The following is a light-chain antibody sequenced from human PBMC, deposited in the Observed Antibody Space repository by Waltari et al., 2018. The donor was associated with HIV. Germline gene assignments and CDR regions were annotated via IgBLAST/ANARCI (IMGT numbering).Light chain of an antibody. V-gene: IGLV3-10*01. CDR2: EDS. J-gene: IGLJ3*02. Sequence: WFQQKSGQAPVVVIHEDSKRPSGIPERFSGSSSGTVATLTISGAQAEDEAVYHCYPLDYSGNPGVFGGGTTLTVL. CDR3: YPLDYSGNPGV.